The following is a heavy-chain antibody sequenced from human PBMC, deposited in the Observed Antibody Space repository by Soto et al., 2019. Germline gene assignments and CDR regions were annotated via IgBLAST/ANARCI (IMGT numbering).Heavy chain of an antibody. Sequence: GESLNISCTGSGYSFTSFWISWGRQMPGKGLGWRGRIDPSDSYTNYSPSFQGHVTISADKSISTAYLQWSSLKASDTAMYYCARRSYCDGDCTRRPYDYYGMDVWGQGTTVTVSS. CDR3: ARRSYCDGDCTRRPYDYYGMDV. J-gene: IGHJ6*02. D-gene: IGHD2-21*02. CDR2: IDPSDSYT. CDR1: GYSFTSFW. V-gene: IGHV5-10-1*01.